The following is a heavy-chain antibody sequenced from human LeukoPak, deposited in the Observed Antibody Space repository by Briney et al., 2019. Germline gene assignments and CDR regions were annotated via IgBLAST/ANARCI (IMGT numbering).Heavy chain of an antibody. V-gene: IGHV1-69*05. CDR3: ARAPGYRSGGSCLDY. Sequence: SVKVSCKASGGTFSSYAISWVRQAPGQGLEGMGRIIPIFGTANYAQKFQGRVTITTDESTSTAYMELSSLRSEDTAVYYCARAPGYRSGGSCLDYWGQGTLVTVSS. CDR1: GGTFSSYA. J-gene: IGHJ4*02. D-gene: IGHD2-15*01. CDR2: IIPIFGTA.